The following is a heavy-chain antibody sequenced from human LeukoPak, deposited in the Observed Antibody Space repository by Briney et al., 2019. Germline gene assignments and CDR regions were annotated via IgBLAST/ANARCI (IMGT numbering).Heavy chain of an antibody. CDR2: IYYSGST. CDR3: ARSADFSYYYGMDV. D-gene: IGHD3-3*01. J-gene: IGHJ6*02. CDR1: GGSFSGYY. Sequence: KPSETLSLTCAVYGGSFSGYYWSWIRQPPGKGLEWIGYIYYSGSTNYNPSLKSRVTISVDTSKNQFSLKLSSVTAADTAVYYCARSADFSYYYGMDVWGQGTTVTVSS. V-gene: IGHV4-59*08.